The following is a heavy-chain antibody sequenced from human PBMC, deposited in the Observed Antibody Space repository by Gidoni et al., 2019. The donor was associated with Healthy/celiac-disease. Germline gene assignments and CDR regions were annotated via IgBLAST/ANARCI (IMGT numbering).Heavy chain of an antibody. J-gene: IGHJ4*02. V-gene: IGHV4-61*02. CDR3: ATGYGGWFDY. CDR2: IYTSGST. CDR1: GGSSSSGSYY. Sequence: QVQLQESGPGLVKPSQTLSLTCTVYGGSSSSGSYYWSWIRQPAGKGLEWIGRIYTSGSTNYNPSLKSRVTISVDTSKNQFSLKLSSVTAADTAVYYCATGYGGWFDYWGQGTLVTVSS. D-gene: IGHD6-19*01.